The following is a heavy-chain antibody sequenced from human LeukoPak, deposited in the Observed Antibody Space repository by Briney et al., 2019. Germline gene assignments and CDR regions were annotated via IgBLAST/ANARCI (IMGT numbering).Heavy chain of an antibody. CDR2: ISPDGSSR. Sequence: PGGSLRLSCAVSGLTITNYWMAWVRQAPGKGLEWVANISPDGSSRNYMDSVKGRSTISRDNAKNSLHLQLNSLRGEDSAVYYCARDSLGDLDFWGQGTLVTVSS. J-gene: IGHJ4*02. CDR1: GLTITNYW. CDR3: ARDSLGDLDF. V-gene: IGHV3-7*01.